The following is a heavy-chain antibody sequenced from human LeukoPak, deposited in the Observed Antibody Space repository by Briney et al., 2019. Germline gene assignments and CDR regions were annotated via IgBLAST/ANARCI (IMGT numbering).Heavy chain of an antibody. CDR3: ARDSNPYCSGGSCTAFDI. CDR2: ISSSRNNI. D-gene: IGHD2-15*01. Sequence: GGSLRLSCAGSGFTFSSYSMNWVRQAPGKGLEWVSYISSSRNNIYYADSMKGRFTISRDNARNSLYLQMNSLRAEDTAMYFCARDSNPYCSGGSCTAFDIWGQGTMVTVSS. CDR1: GFTFSSYS. J-gene: IGHJ3*02. V-gene: IGHV3-48*04.